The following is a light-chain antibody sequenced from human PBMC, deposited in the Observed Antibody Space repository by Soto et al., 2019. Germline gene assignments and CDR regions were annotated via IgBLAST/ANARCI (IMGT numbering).Light chain of an antibody. CDR1: IGHTTYA. CDR3: KSWGAGVHCA. Sequence: QPVLTQSPSTSASLVASVKLTCTLTIGHTTYAITWHQQQPEKGPRYLMRGNIDGSHSKGDGIPDRFSGSSSGAERHLTISTVRCEDEAEYYSKSWGAGVHCAFGEGT. CDR2: GNIDGSH. J-gene: IGLJ3*02. V-gene: IGLV4-69*02.